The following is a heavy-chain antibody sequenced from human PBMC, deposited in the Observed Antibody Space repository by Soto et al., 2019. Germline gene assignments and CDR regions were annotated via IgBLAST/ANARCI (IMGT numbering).Heavy chain of an antibody. D-gene: IGHD6-13*01. J-gene: IGHJ4*02. V-gene: IGHV4-30-4*01. CDR3: ARGRIAAAGTKDPDFDY. CDR2: IYYSGST. CDR1: GGSISSGDYY. Sequence: SSEAPSLTCTVSGGSISSGDYYWSWIRQPPGKGLEWIGYIYYSGSTYYNPSLKSRVTISVDTSKNRFSLKLSSVTAADTAVYYCARGRIAAAGTKDPDFDYWGQRTLVTVSS.